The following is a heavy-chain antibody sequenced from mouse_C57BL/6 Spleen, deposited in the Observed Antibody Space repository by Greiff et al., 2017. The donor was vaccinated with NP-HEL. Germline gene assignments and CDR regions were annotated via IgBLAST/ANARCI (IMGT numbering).Heavy chain of an antibody. J-gene: IGHJ1*03. CDR3: ARHNYGSSYGGYFDV. D-gene: IGHD1-1*01. V-gene: IGHV5-9*01. Sequence: EVQRVESGGGLVKPGGSLKLSCAASGFTFSSYTMSWVRQTPEKRLEWVATISGGGGNTYYPDSVKGRFTISRDNAKNTLYLQMSSLRSEDTALYYCARHNYGSSYGGYFDVWGTGTTVTISS. CDR1: GFTFSSYT. CDR2: ISGGGGNT.